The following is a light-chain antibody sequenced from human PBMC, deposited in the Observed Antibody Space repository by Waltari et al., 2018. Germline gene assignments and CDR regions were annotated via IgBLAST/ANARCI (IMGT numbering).Light chain of an antibody. CDR3: QQYNSYSGYT. V-gene: IGKV1-5*03. J-gene: IGKJ2*01. CDR2: KAS. Sequence: DIQMTQSPPTLSASEGESVTITCRASPSISSWLAWYQQKPGKAPKLLIYKASTLKSGVPSRFSGSGSGTEFTLTISSLQPDDFATYYCQQYNSYSGYTFGQGTKLEIK. CDR1: PSISSW.